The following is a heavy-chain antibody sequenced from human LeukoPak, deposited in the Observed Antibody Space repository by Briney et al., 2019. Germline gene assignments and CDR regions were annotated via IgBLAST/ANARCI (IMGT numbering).Heavy chain of an antibody. CDR2: IYYSGNT. D-gene: IGHD6-13*01. Sequence: TSETLSLTCTVSGASISSSSYYWGWIRQPPGKGLEWIGSIYYSGNTYYNPSLRGRVTISVDTSKNQFSLKLSSVTAADTAVYYCARERGYSRVLNRGFDPWGQGTLVTVSS. V-gene: IGHV4-39*07. CDR1: GASISSSSYY. J-gene: IGHJ5*02. CDR3: ARERGYSRVLNRGFDP.